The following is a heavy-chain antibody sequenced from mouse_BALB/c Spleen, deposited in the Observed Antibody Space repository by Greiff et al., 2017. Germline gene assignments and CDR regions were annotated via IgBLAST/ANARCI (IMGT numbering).Heavy chain of an antibody. CDR2: INPSTGYT. V-gene: IGHV1-7*01. CDR1: GYTFTSYW. J-gene: IGHJ2*01. D-gene: IGHD1-2*01. CDR3: ARVITTATYFDY. Sequence: QVQLQQSGAELAKPGASVKMSCKASGYTFTSYWMHWVKQRPGQGLEWIGYINPSTGYTEYNQKFKDKATLTADKSSSTAYMQLSSLTSEDSAVYYCARVITTATYFDYWGQGTTLTVSS.